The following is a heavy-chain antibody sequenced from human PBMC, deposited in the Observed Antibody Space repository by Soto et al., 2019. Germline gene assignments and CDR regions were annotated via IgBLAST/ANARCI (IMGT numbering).Heavy chain of an antibody. CDR1: GGSFSGYY. CDR2: INQSGST. D-gene: IGHD3-10*01. CDR3: ARLSTNYYGSGSYFGY. Sequence: PSETLSLTCAVYGGSFSGYYWSWIRQPPGKGLEWIGEINQSGSTNYNPSLKSRVTISVDTSKNQFSLKLSSVTAADTAVYYCARLSTNYYGSGSYFGYWGQGTRVTVAS. V-gene: IGHV4-34*01. J-gene: IGHJ4*02.